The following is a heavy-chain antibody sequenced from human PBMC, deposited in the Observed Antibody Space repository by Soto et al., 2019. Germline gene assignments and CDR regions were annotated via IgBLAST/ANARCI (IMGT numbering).Heavy chain of an antibody. D-gene: IGHD6-19*01. CDR2: INHSGST. Sequence: QVQLQQWGAGLLKPSETLSLTCAVYGGSFSGYYWSWIRQPPGKGLEWIGEINHSGSTNYNPSLKSRVPISVDTSKNPFSLKLSSVTAADTAVYYCARTPRIAVAGPRFDYWGQGTLVTVSS. J-gene: IGHJ4*02. CDR1: GGSFSGYY. V-gene: IGHV4-34*01. CDR3: ARTPRIAVAGPRFDY.